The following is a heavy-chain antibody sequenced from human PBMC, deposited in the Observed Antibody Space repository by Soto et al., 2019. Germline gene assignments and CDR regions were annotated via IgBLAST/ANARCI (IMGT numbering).Heavy chain of an antibody. CDR1: GFTFRNYD. Sequence: EVQLVESGGGLVQHGGSLRLSCAASGFTFRNYDMHWVRQGTGKGLEWVSGISAAGDPDYADSVEGRFTISIENALNSFFLQMNSLRVGDTAVYYSARTDRDFYGLDVWGQGTTVIVSS. CDR2: ISAAGDP. J-gene: IGHJ6*02. CDR3: ARTDRDFYGLDV. V-gene: IGHV3-13*05.